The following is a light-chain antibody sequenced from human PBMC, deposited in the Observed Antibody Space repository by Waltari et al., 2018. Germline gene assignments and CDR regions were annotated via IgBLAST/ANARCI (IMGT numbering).Light chain of an antibody. CDR1: SSDVGSYNL. CDR3: CSYAGSGTVV. V-gene: IGLV2-23*02. Sequence: QSALTQPPSVSGSPGQSITIPCTGTSSDVGSYNLVSWYQQHPGKAPKFMVYEVSKRPSGVSNRFSASKSGNTASLTISGLQAEDEADYYCCSYAGSGTVVFGGGTKLTVL. CDR2: EVS. J-gene: IGLJ2*01.